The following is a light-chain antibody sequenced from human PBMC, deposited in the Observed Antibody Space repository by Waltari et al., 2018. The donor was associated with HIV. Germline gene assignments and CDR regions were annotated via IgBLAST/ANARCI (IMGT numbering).Light chain of an antibody. CDR1: KLGDKY. Sequence: SYELVQPPSVSVSPGQTASSTCSGDKLGDKYACWYQQKPGQSPVLVISQDNKRPTGIPERFSGSNSGNTATLTVIGTQAMDEADYYCHTWDNASAVFGGGTKLTVL. CDR3: HTWDNASAV. J-gene: IGLJ2*01. V-gene: IGLV3-1*01. CDR2: QDN.